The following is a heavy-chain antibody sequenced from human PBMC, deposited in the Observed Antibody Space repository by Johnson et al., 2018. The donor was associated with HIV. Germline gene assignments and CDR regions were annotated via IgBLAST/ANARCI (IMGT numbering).Heavy chain of an antibody. CDR3: AREELEPDVFDI. CDR2: IWYNGSKK. D-gene: IGHD1-1*01. Sequence: VHLVESGGGVVQPGGSLRLSCAASGFTFSNYAMHWVRQAPGKGLEWVAVIWYNGSKKYYANSVKGRFTISRDNSKNTLYLQMNSLRAEDTAVYYCAREELEPDVFDIWGQGTMVTVSS. CDR1: GFTFSNYA. J-gene: IGHJ3*02. V-gene: IGHV3-33*01.